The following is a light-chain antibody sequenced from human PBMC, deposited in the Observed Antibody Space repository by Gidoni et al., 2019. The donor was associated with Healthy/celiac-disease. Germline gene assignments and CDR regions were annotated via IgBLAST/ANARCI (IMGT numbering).Light chain of an antibody. CDR1: QSISSY. CDR3: QQSCSTFYT. J-gene: IGKJ2*01. V-gene: IGKV1-39*01. Sequence: IQMTQSPSSLSASVGDRVTITCRASQSISSYLNWYQQKPGKAPKLLIYAASSLQSGVPSRFSGSGSGTDFTLTISSLQPEDFATYYCQQSCSTFYTFGQGTKLEIK. CDR2: AAS.